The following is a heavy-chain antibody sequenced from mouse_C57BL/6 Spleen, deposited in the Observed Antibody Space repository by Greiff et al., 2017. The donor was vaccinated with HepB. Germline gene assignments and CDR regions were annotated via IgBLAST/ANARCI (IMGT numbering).Heavy chain of an antibody. J-gene: IGHJ3*01. CDR1: GFTFSSYT. V-gene: IGHV5-9*01. D-gene: IGHD2-1*01. CDR3: ARCNRAWFAY. CDR2: ISGGGGNT. Sequence: EVQLVESGGGLVKPGGSLKLSCAASGFTFSSYTMSWVRQTPEKRLEWVATISGGGGNTYYPDSVKGRFTISRDNAKNTLYLQMSSLRSEDTALYYCARCNRAWFAYWGQGTLVTVSA.